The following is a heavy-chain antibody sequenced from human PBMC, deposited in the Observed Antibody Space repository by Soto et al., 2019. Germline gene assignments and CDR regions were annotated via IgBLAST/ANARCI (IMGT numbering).Heavy chain of an antibody. V-gene: IGHV3-23*01. Sequence: PGGSLRLSCAASGFTFSSYAISWVRQAPWKGLEWVSAISGSGGSTYYADSVKGRFTISRDNAKNSLYLQMNSLRADDTAVYYCAKYSRRNHYYSYGMDVWGQGTTVTVCS. CDR1: GFTFSSYA. CDR2: ISGSGGST. CDR3: AKYSRRNHYYSYGMDV. D-gene: IGHD2-15*01. J-gene: IGHJ6*02.